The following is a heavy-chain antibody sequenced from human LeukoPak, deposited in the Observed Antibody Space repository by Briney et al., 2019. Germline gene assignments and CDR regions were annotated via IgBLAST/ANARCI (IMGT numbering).Heavy chain of an antibody. J-gene: IGHJ1*01. Sequence: GGSLRLSCAASGFTFSSYSMNWVRQAPGKGLEWVSSISSSSDYIYYADSVKGRFTVSRDNAKNSLYLQMNSLRAEDTAVYYCGKDPNGDYVGAFDFQRWGLGTLVTVSS. D-gene: IGHD4-17*01. CDR1: GFTFSSYS. CDR2: ISSSSDYI. V-gene: IGHV3-21*01. CDR3: GKDPNGDYVGAFDFQR.